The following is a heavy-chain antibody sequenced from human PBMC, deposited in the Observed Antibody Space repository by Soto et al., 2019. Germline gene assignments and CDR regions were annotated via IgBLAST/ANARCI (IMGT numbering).Heavy chain of an antibody. Sequence: ASVKVSCKASGYTFTTYGISWVRQAPGQGLEWVGWISAYNGNTNYAQNLQGRVTMTTDTSTSTAYMELRSLRSDDTAVYYCARFYASGSYPYDYWGQGTLVTVSS. CDR2: ISAYNGNT. V-gene: IGHV1-18*01. J-gene: IGHJ4*02. CDR3: ARFYASGSYPYDY. CDR1: GYTFTTYG. D-gene: IGHD3-10*01.